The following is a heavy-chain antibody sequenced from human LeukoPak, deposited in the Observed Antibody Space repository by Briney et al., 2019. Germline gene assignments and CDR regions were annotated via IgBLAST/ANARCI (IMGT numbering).Heavy chain of an antibody. V-gene: IGHV3-74*01. CDR2: INHDGSST. CDR1: GFTFTTFW. Sequence: PGGSLRLSCATSGFTFTTFWMHWVRQAPGKGLAWVSRINHDGSSTNYADSVKGRFTISRDNAKNTVYLQMNSLRAEDTAVYYCVRDWGYDSSGYWQKYFDTWGQGTLVTVSS. D-gene: IGHD3-22*01. CDR3: VRDWGYDSSGYWQKYFDT. J-gene: IGHJ4*02.